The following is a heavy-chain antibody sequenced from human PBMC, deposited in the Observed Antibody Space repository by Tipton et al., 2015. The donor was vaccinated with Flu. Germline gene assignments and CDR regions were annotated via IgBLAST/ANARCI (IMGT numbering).Heavy chain of an antibody. D-gene: IGHD3-3*01. J-gene: IGHJ4*02. V-gene: IGHV3-7*01. CDR3: VGAKITFFGVVDDDQIFDY. Sequence: SLRLSCAASGFTFTNHWMTWVRQAPGKGLEWVAAIRRDGSDKAYVDSVKGRFTISRDNARNFLYLQMSSLRAEDTALYYCVGAKITFFGVVDDDQIFDYWGQGTLVTVS. CDR2: IRRDGSDK. CDR1: GFTFTNHW.